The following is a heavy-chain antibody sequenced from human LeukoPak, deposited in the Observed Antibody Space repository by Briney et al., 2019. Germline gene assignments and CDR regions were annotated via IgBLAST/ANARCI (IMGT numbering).Heavy chain of an antibody. V-gene: IGHV1-18*01. CDR3: ARAHTHGAYCGGDCYSPDFDY. J-gene: IGHJ4*02. CDR2: ISAYNGNT. Sequence: SVKVSCKASGYTFTSYGISWVRQAPGQGLEWMGWISAYNGNTNYAQKLQGRVTMTTDTSTSTAYMELRSLRSDDTAVYYCARAHTHGAYCGGDCYSPDFDYWGQGTLVTVPS. CDR1: GYTFTSYG. D-gene: IGHD2-21*02.